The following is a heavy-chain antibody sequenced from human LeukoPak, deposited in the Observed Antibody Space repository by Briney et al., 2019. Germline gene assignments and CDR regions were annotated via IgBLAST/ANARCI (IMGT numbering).Heavy chain of an antibody. CDR3: ATASGGVVGAVDAFDI. Sequence: SVKVSCKASGGTFSSYAISWVRQAPGQGLEWMGGFIPIFGTANYAQKFQGRVTITADESTSTAYMELSSLRSEDTAVYYCATASGGVVGAVDAFDIWGQGTMVTVSS. V-gene: IGHV1-69*13. CDR2: FIPIFGTA. J-gene: IGHJ3*02. D-gene: IGHD1-26*01. CDR1: GGTFSSYA.